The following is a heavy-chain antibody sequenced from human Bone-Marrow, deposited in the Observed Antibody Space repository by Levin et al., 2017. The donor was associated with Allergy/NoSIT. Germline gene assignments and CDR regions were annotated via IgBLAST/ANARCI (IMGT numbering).Heavy chain of an antibody. Sequence: PGGSLRLSCAASGFTLSSYHMNWVRQAPGKGLEWLSYINIAGSPTYYADSVKGRFTISRDNAKNSLYLQMNSLRDEDTAVYYCARDWNFAIDYWGPGILVTVSS. CDR3: ARDWNFAIDY. V-gene: IGHV3-48*02. D-gene: IGHD1-7*01. CDR1: GFTLSSYH. J-gene: IGHJ4*02. CDR2: INIAGSPT.